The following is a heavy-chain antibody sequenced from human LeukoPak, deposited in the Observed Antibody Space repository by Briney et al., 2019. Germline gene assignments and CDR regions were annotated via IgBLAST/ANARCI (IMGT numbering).Heavy chain of an antibody. J-gene: IGHJ6*03. CDR2: IHYDGNT. V-gene: IGHV4-39*01. CDR3: ARPSGAIQYCHFMDV. Sequence: SETLSLTCTVSGGSIGSSSYYWGWIRQPPGKGLEWIGSIHYDGNTYYNPSLKIRVALSVDTSKNQFSLQLSSVTAADTAVYYCARPSGAIQYCHFMDVWGKGTTVTVSS. CDR1: GGSIGSSSYY. D-gene: IGHD2-2*01.